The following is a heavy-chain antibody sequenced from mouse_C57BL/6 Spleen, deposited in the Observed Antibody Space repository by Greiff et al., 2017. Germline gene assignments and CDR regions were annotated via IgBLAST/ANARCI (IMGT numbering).Heavy chain of an antibody. CDR2: IDPENGDT. Sequence: EVKLVESGAELVRPGASVKLSCTASGFNIKDDYMHWVKQRPEQGLEWIGWIDPENGDTEYASKFQGKATIPADKSSNTAYLQLSSLTSEDTAVYYCTTRGVLPVDYFDDWGQGTTLTVSS. J-gene: IGHJ2*01. D-gene: IGHD5-5*01. CDR3: TTRGVLPVDYFDD. V-gene: IGHV14-4*01. CDR1: GFNIKDDY.